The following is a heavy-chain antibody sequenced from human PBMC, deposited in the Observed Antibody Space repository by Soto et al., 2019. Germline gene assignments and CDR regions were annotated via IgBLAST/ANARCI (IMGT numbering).Heavy chain of an antibody. V-gene: IGHV4-4*07. D-gene: IGHD3-3*01. CDR3: ARDAVFGVVPIAYYGMDV. CDR1: GGSISSYY. J-gene: IGHJ6*02. Sequence: PSETLSLTCTVSGGSISSYYWSWIRQPAGKGLEWIGRIYTSGSTNYNPSLKSRVTMSVDTSKNQFSLKLSSVTAADTAVYYCARDAVFGVVPIAYYGMDVWGQGTTVTVSS. CDR2: IYTSGST.